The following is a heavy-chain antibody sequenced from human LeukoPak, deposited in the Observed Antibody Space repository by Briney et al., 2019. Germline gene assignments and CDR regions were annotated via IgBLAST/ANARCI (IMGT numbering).Heavy chain of an antibody. CDR1: GYTLTELS. Sequence: ASVKVSCKVSGYTLTELSMHWVRQAPGKGLEWMGGFDPEDGETIYAQKFQGRVTMTRNTSISTAYIELSSLRSEDTAVYYCARGLGSSSRDYWGQGTLVTVSS. V-gene: IGHV1-24*01. CDR2: FDPEDGET. CDR3: ARGLGSSSRDY. D-gene: IGHD6-13*01. J-gene: IGHJ4*02.